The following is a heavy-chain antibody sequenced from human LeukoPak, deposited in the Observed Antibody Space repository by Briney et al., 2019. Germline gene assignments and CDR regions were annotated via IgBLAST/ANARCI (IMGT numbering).Heavy chain of an antibody. V-gene: IGHV3-7*01. J-gene: IGHJ4*02. Sequence: GGSLRLSCAASGFTFSSYWMSWVRQAPGKGLEWVANIKQDGSEKYYVDSVKGRFTISRDNAKNSLYLQMNSLRAEDTAVYCCARVVEHYYDSSGYYFDYWGQGTLVTVSS. CDR1: GFTFSSYW. CDR2: IKQDGSEK. CDR3: ARVVEHYYDSSGYYFDY. D-gene: IGHD3-22*01.